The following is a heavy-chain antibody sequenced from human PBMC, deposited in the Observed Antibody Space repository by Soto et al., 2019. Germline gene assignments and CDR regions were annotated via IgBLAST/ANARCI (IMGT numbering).Heavy chain of an antibody. J-gene: IGHJ5*02. CDR2: ISGSSSYT. V-gene: IGHV3-11*06. Sequence: GGSLRLSCAASGFTFSDYYMSWIRQAPGKGLEWVSYISGSSSYTNYADSVKGRFTISRDNAKNSLYLQMNSLRAEDTAVYYCARVRAEMATIGWFDPWCQGTLVTVSS. CDR1: GFTFSDYY. D-gene: IGHD5-12*01. CDR3: ARVRAEMATIGWFDP.